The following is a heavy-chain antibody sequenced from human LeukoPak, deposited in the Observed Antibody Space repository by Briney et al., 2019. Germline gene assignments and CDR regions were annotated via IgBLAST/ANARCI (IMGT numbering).Heavy chain of an antibody. D-gene: IGHD3-16*02. CDR3: ARIMITFGGVIVDY. V-gene: IGHV4-4*07. CDR1: GGSISTHY. J-gene: IGHJ4*02. CDR2: IYTSGST. Sequence: SETLSLTCTVSGGSISTHYCNWVRQPAGKGLEWIGRIYTSGSTNYNPSLKSRVTMSVDTSKNQFSLKLSSVTAADTAVYYCARIMITFGGVIVDYWGQGTLVTVSS.